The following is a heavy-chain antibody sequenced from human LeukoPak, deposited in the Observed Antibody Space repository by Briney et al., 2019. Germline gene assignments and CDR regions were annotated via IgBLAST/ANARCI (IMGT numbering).Heavy chain of an antibody. CDR1: GYTFTGYD. J-gene: IGHJ4*02. D-gene: IGHD5-18*01. CDR2: INPNSGGT. CDR3: ARDRTLYSYAREVDY. V-gene: IGHV1-2*02. Sequence: ASVKVSCKASGYTFTGYDMHWVRQAPGQGLEWMGWINPNSGGTNYAQKFQGRVTMTRDTSISTAYMELSRLRSDDTVVYYCARDRTLYSYAREVDYWGQGTLVTVST.